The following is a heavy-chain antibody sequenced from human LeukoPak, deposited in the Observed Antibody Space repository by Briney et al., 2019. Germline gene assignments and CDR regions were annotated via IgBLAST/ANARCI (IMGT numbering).Heavy chain of an antibody. CDR3: ARERYYDSSGYYDY. CDR2: INHSGST. J-gene: IGHJ4*02. CDR1: GGSFSGYY. D-gene: IGHD3-22*01. V-gene: IGHV4-34*01. Sequence: SETLSLTCAVYGGSFSGYYWSWIRQPPGKGLEWIGEINHSGSTNYNPSLKSRVTISVDTSKNQFSLKLSSVTAADTAVYYCARERYYDSSGYYDYWGQGTLVTVSS.